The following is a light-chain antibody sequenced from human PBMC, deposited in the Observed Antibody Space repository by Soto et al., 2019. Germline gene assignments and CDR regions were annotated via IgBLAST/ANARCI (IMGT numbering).Light chain of an antibody. J-gene: IGKJ1*01. Sequence: EIVLTQSPGTLSLSPVERATLSCRASQSVSSSFLAWYQQKPGQAPRLLIYGASNRATGIPDRFSGSGSGTDFTLTISRLEPEDFAVYYCQQYVTSPWAFGQGTKVDIK. CDR3: QQYVTSPWA. V-gene: IGKV3-20*01. CDR2: GAS. CDR1: QSVSSSF.